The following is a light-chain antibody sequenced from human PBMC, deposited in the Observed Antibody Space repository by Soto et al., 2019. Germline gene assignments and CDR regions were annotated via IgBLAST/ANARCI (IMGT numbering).Light chain of an antibody. CDR2: DVS. V-gene: IGLV2-14*03. Sequence: QSALTQPASVSGSPGQSITISCTGTSSDVGGYNYVSWYQQHPGKAPKLMIYDVSGRPSGVSNRFSGSKSGNTASLTISGLQAEDEADYYCSSFARYSTLFGGGTKLTVL. J-gene: IGLJ3*02. CDR3: SSFARYSTL. CDR1: SSDVGGYNY.